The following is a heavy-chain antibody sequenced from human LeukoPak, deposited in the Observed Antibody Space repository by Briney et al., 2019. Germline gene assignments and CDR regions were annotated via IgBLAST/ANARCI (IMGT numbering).Heavy chain of an antibody. V-gene: IGHV4-38-2*01. CDR3: ARLVEWELLHEYYFDY. D-gene: IGHD1-26*01. CDR2: IYHSGTT. J-gene: IGHJ4*02. Sequence: SETLSLTCGVSGYSISSGYYWAWIRQPPGQGLEWIGSIYHSGTTYYNASLKGRVTMFVDRSKNQFSLKLTSVTAADTAVYYCARLVEWELLHEYYFDYWGQGTLVTVSS. CDR1: GYSISSGYY.